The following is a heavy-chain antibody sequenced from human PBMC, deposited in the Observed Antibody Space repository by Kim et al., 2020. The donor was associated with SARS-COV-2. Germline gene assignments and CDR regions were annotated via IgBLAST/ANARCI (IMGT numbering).Heavy chain of an antibody. D-gene: IGHD4-17*01. J-gene: IGHJ6*01. CDR2: IYSGGST. V-gene: IGHV3-53*01. CDR3: ASEPPSYGDDVSFYYYGMDV. Sequence: GGSLRLSCAASGFTVSSNYMSWVRQAPGKGLEWVSVIYSGGSTYYADSVKGRFTISRDNSKNTLYLQMSSLRAEDTAVYYCASEPPSYGDDVSFYYYGMDVGGEGATVAVSA. CDR1: GFTVSSNY.